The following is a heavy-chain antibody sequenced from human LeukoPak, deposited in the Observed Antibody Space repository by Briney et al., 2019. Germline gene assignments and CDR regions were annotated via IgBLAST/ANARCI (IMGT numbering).Heavy chain of an antibody. D-gene: IGHD3-10*01. V-gene: IGHV4-38-2*02. J-gene: IGHJ4*02. CDR3: ARLIYYGSGSFDY. CDR1: GYSISSGYY. CDR2: IYHSGST. Sequence: SETLSLTCTVSGYSISSGYYWGWIRQPPGKGLEWIGSIYHSGSTYYNPSLKSRVTISVDTSKNQFSLKLSSVTAADTAVYYCARLIYYGSGSFDYWGQGTLVTVSS.